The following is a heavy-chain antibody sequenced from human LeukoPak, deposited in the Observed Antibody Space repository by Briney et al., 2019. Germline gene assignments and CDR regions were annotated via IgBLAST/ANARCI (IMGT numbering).Heavy chain of an antibody. D-gene: IGHD6-25*01. Sequence: GGSLRLSCAASGFSVSGNYMSWVRQAPGKGLEWVSVIYSGGKTYYADSVKGRFTISRDNSKNTLYLQMNTLGAEDTAVYYCTGVQQRQYYFDQWGQGTLVTVSS. CDR2: IYSGGKT. CDR3: TGVQQRQYYFDQ. J-gene: IGHJ4*02. V-gene: IGHV3-53*01. CDR1: GFSVSGNY.